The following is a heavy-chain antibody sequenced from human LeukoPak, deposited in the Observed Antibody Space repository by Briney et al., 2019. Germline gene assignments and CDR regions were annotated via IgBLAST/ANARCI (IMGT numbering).Heavy chain of an antibody. CDR1: GYSISSGYY. J-gene: IGHJ4*02. Sequence: SETLSLTCSVSGYSISSGYYWSWIRQPPGKGLEWIGEINHSGSTNYNPSLKSRVTISVDTSKNQFSLKLSSVTAADTAVYYCARRRLVGRWLQVNFDYWGQGTLVTVSS. CDR2: INHSGST. D-gene: IGHD5-24*01. V-gene: IGHV4-34*01. CDR3: ARRRLVGRWLQVNFDY.